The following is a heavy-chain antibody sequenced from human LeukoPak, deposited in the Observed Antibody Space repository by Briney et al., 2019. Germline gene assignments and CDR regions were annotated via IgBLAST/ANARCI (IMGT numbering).Heavy chain of an antibody. CDR3: ARMPRGIEVVTPYYFDS. J-gene: IGHJ4*02. CDR2: IYYSGST. Sequence: KSSQTLSLTCTVSGGSISSGGYYWSWIRQHPGKGLEWIGYIYYSGSTYYNPSLKSRVSISGDTSTNHFSLNLNSVTAADTAVYYCARMPRGIEVVTPYYFDSWGQGTLVTVSS. V-gene: IGHV4-31*03. D-gene: IGHD2-21*02. CDR1: GGSISSGGYY.